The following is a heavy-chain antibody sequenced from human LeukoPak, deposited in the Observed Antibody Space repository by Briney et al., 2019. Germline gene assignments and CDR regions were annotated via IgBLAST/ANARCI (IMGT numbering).Heavy chain of an antibody. Sequence: PGGSLRLSCAASGFTFSTYWMNWFRQTPGKGLEWVAKIKADGGEKDHVASVKGRFTISRDNAKNSLYLQMNSLRVEDTAVYYCATRGNYGDYLSYWGQGTLVTVSS. D-gene: IGHD4-17*01. V-gene: IGHV3-7*01. CDR1: GFTFSTYW. J-gene: IGHJ4*02. CDR3: ATRGNYGDYLSY. CDR2: IKADGGEK.